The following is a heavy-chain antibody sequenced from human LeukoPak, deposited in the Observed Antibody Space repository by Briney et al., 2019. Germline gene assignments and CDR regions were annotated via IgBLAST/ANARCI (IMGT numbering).Heavy chain of an antibody. CDR2: ISGSGGST. CDR1: GFTFSSYA. Sequence: GGSLRLSCAAPGFTFSSYAMSWVRQAPGKGLEWVSAISGSGGSTYYADSVKGRFTISRDNSKNTLYLQMNSLRAEDTAVYYCAKDAGVSRLLWFGELDPWGQGTLVTVSS. V-gene: IGHV3-23*01. CDR3: AKDAGVSRLLWFGELDP. J-gene: IGHJ5*02. D-gene: IGHD3-10*01.